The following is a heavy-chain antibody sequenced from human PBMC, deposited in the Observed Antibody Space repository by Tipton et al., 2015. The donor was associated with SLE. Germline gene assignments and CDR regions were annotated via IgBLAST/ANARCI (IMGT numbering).Heavy chain of an antibody. Sequence: LRLSCTVYGGSFSGYYWSWIRQPPGKGLEWIGSIYYSGSTYYNSSLKSRVTISLDTSKNQFSLKLSSVTAADTAVFYCARRSSSLDYWGQGILVTVSS. CDR3: ARRSSSLDY. V-gene: IGHV4-34*01. D-gene: IGHD2-2*01. CDR2: IYYSGST. CDR1: GGSFSGYY. J-gene: IGHJ4*02.